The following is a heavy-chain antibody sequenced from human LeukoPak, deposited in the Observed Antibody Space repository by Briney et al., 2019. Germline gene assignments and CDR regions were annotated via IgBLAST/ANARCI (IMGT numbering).Heavy chain of an antibody. CDR1: SDSMSDYY. Sequence: SETLSLTCTVSSDSMSDYYWSWIRQPVGKGLEWIGRIFTSGNTKYNPSFQSRVTMSVDTSWKQISLKMTSVTAADTAVYYCATDQPHTASFYAYWGQGTLVTVSS. J-gene: IGHJ4*02. CDR2: IFTSGNT. V-gene: IGHV4-4*07. CDR3: ATDQPHTASFYAY. D-gene: IGHD2/OR15-2a*01.